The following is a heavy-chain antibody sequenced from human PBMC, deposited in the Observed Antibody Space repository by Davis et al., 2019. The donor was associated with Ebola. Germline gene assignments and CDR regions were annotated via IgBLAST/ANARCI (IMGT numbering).Heavy chain of an antibody. J-gene: IGHJ5*02. D-gene: IGHD2-8*01. CDR1: GGSFSGYY. V-gene: IGHV4-34*01. Sequence: SETLSLTCAVYGGSFSGYYWSWIRQPPGKGLEWIGEINHSGSTNYNPSLKSRVTISVDTSKNQFSLKLSSVTAADTAVYYCARYRVLMVYAISWFDPWGQGTLVTVSS. CDR2: INHSGST. CDR3: ARYRVLMVYAISWFDP.